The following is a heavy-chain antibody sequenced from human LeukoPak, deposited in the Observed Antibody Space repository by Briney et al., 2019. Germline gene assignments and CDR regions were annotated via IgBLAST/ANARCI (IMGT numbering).Heavy chain of an antibody. J-gene: IGHJ4*02. Sequence: SETLSLTCTVSGGSISSSSYYWGWIRQPPGKGLEWIGSIYYSGSTYYNPSLKSRVTISVDTSKNQFSLKLSSVTAADTAVYYCARLEVVAGINYWGQGTLVTVSS. CDR3: ARLEVVAGINY. V-gene: IGHV4-39*01. CDR2: IYYSGST. CDR1: GGSISSSSYY. D-gene: IGHD6-19*01.